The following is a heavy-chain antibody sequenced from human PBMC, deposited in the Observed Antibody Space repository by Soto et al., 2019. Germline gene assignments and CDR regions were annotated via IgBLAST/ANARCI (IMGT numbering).Heavy chain of an antibody. D-gene: IGHD3-9*01. CDR1: GFTFSSYA. J-gene: IGHJ6*02. Sequence: GGSLRLSCAASGFTFSSYAMSWVRQAPGKGLEWVSAISGSGGSTYYADSVKGRFTISRDNSKNTLYLQMNSLRAEDTAVYYCAKANSYYDILTGYPGGMDVWGQGTTVTVSS. CDR3: AKANSYYDILTGYPGGMDV. CDR2: ISGSGGST. V-gene: IGHV3-23*01.